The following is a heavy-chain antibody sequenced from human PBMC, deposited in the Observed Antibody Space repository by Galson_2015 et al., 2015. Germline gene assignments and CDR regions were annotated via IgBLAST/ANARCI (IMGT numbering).Heavy chain of an antibody. CDR2: ISSSSYI. J-gene: IGHJ6*02. Sequence: SLRLSCAASGFTFSSYSMNWVRQAPGKGLEWVSSISSSSYIYYADSVKGRFTISRDNAKNSLYLQMNSLRAEDTAVYYCAFYSSSSREYYYYYGMDVWGQGTTVTVSS. CDR1: GFTFSSYS. CDR3: AFYSSSSREYYYYYGMDV. D-gene: IGHD6-6*01. V-gene: IGHV3-21*01.